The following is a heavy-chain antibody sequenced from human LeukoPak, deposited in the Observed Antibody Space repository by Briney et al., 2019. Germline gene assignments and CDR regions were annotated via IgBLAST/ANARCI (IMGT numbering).Heavy chain of an antibody. V-gene: IGHV4-31*03. D-gene: IGHD3-22*01. CDR3: ARDSYDSSGYYFPFDY. CDR1: GGSISSGGYY. CDR2: IYYSGST. Sequence: SQTLSLTCTVSGGSISSGGYYWSWIRQHPGKGLEWIGYIYYSGSTYYNPSLKSRVTISVDTSKNQFSLKLSSVTAADTAVYYCARDSYDSSGYYFPFDYWGQGTLATVSS. J-gene: IGHJ4*02.